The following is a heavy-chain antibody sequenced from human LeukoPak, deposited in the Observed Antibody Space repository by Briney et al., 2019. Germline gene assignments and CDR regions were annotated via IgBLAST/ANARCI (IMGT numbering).Heavy chain of an antibody. Sequence: SETLTLTCTVSGGSISSYYWSWIRQPPGQGLEWLGYIYYSGSTNYNPSLKSRVTISVDTSKSQFSQKLSSATAADTAVYYCARIPLLSITIFGVVKDYYYGMDVWGQGTTVTVSS. CDR2: IYYSGST. J-gene: IGHJ6*02. V-gene: IGHV4-59*01. CDR3: ARIPLLSITIFGVVKDYYYGMDV. CDR1: GGSISSYY. D-gene: IGHD3-3*01.